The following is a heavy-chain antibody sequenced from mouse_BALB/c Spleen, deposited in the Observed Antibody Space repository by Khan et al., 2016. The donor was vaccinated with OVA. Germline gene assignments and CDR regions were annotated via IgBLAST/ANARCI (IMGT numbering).Heavy chain of an antibody. Sequence: QVQLKQSGAELVRPGSSVKISCKASGYAFSNYLMNWVKQGPGQGLEWIGQIYPGDGNTKYNGKFKDKATLTADNSSTTAYLHLSSLTSEDSAVYFCARSGYDYFAYWGQGTLVTVSA. D-gene: IGHD2-14*01. J-gene: IGHJ3*01. CDR2: IYPGDGNT. CDR3: ARSGYDYFAY. CDR1: GYAFSNYL. V-gene: IGHV1-80*01.